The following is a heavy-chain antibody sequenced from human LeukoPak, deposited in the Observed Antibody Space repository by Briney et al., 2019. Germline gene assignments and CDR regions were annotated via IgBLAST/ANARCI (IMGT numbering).Heavy chain of an antibody. CDR3: ARGWLQSGFDY. D-gene: IGHD5-24*01. CDR2: TYYNSSWYN. Sequence: SQTLSLTCAISGDSVSSNSVAWNWIRQSPSRGLEWLGRTYYNSSWYNHYAVSVKSRIIINPDTSKNQFSLQLNSVTPEDTAVYYCARGWLQSGFDYWGQGTLVTVSS. CDR1: GDSVSSNSVA. J-gene: IGHJ4*02. V-gene: IGHV6-1*01.